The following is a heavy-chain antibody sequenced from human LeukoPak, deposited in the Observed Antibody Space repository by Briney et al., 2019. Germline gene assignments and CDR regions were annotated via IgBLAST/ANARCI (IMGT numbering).Heavy chain of an antibody. Sequence: ASVKLSCKASGYSFTGYNIHWVRQAPGQGLEWMGWIYPNSGGTNYAQKFQGRVTMTRDTSISTAYMELSRLRSDDTAVYDCARDPFYYDIWSERYYYYGMDVWGQGTTVTVSS. D-gene: IGHD3-3*01. V-gene: IGHV1-2*02. CDR2: IYPNSGGT. J-gene: IGHJ6*02. CDR3: ARDPFYYDIWSERYYYYGMDV. CDR1: GYSFTGYN.